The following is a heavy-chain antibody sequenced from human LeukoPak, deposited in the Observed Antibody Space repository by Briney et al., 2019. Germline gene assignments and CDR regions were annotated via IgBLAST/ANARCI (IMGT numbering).Heavy chain of an antibody. CDR1: GFTFSSYS. J-gene: IGHJ4*02. Sequence: GGSLRLSCAASGFTFSSYSMNWVRQAPGKGLEWVSSISSSSSYIYYADSVKGRFTISRDNAKNSLYLQMNSLRAEDTAVYYCAKDYSNYDLIPDYWGQGTLVTVSS. CDR2: ISSSSSYI. V-gene: IGHV3-21*04. D-gene: IGHD4-11*01. CDR3: AKDYSNYDLIPDY.